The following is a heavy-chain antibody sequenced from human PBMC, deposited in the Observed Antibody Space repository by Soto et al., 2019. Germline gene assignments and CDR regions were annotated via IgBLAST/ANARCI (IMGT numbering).Heavy chain of an antibody. CDR3: SSPGGNYYKAFEY. CDR1: GYSFTTYW. D-gene: IGHD1-26*01. J-gene: IGHJ4*02. V-gene: IGHV5-51*01. CDR2: IYPGDSDT. Sequence: GESLKISCKGSGYSFTTYWIAWVRQMPGKGLEWMGIIYPGDSDTRYSPSFQGQVTISVDKSITTAYLQWSSLKASDTAMYYCSSPGGNYYKAFEYCGQRTLVTVSS.